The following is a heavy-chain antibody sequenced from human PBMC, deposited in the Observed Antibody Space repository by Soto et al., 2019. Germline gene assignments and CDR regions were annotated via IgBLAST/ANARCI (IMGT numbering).Heavy chain of an antibody. CDR1: GYAFTTSW. CDR3: ATLLVVAAPGRWFDP. CDR2: IYPRDSDT. V-gene: IGHV5-51*01. Sequence: GESLKISCQGSGYAFTTSWIAWVRQMPGKGLEWMGAIYPRDSDTKYSPSFQGQVTLSVDNSINTAFLQWRSLKASDTAMYYCATLLVVAAPGRWFDPWGRGTQVT. J-gene: IGHJ5*02. D-gene: IGHD2-15*01.